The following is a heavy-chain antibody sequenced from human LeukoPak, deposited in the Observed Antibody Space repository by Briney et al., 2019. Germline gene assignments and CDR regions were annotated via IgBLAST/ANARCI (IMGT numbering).Heavy chain of an antibody. CDR3: ARVGVPYYYYGMDV. Sequence: PGGSLRLSCAASGFTFSSYAMHWVRQAPGKGLEWVAVISYDGSNKYYADSVKGRFTISRDNSKNTLYLRMNSLRAEDTAVYYCARVGVPYYYYGMDVWGQGTTVTVSS. CDR2: ISYDGSNK. CDR1: GFTFSSYA. V-gene: IGHV3-30-3*01. J-gene: IGHJ6*02.